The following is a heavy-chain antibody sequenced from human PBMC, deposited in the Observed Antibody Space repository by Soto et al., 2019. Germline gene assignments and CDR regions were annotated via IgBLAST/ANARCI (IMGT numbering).Heavy chain of an antibody. J-gene: IGHJ4*02. Sequence: VGSLRLSCAASGFTFSSYAMSWVRQAPGKGLEWVSAISGSGGSTYYADSVKGRFTVSRDNSKNTLYLQMNSLRAEDTAVYYCAKQQWLVSHLDYWGQGTLVTVS. V-gene: IGHV3-23*01. D-gene: IGHD6-19*01. CDR2: ISGSGGST. CDR1: GFTFSSYA. CDR3: AKQQWLVSHLDY.